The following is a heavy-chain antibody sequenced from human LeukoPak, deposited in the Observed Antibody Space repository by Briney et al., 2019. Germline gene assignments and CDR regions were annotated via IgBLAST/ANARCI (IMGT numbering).Heavy chain of an antibody. Sequence: GASVKVSCKASGGTFSSYAINWVRQAPGQGLEWMGGIIPMFGTANYAQKFQGRVTITADESTTTAYMELSSLRSEDTAVYYCATMRGTGYFGHLFAFDIWGQGTMVIVSS. CDR2: IIPMFGTA. CDR1: GGTFSSYA. J-gene: IGHJ3*02. CDR3: ATMRGTGYFGHLFAFDI. V-gene: IGHV1-69*13. D-gene: IGHD3/OR15-3a*01.